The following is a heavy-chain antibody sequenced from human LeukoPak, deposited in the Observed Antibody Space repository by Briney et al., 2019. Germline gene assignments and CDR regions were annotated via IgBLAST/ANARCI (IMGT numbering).Heavy chain of an antibody. V-gene: IGHV1-18*01. CDR2: ISAYNGNT. CDR1: GYTFTSYG. D-gene: IGHD2-8*01. Sequence: ASVKVSCKASGYTFTSYGISWVRQAPGQGLEWMGWISAYNGNTNYAQKFQGRVTMTRDTSISTAYMELSRLRSDDTAVYYCARDVLMDIVLMVLADWGQGTLVTVSS. CDR3: ARDVLMDIVLMVLAD. J-gene: IGHJ4*02.